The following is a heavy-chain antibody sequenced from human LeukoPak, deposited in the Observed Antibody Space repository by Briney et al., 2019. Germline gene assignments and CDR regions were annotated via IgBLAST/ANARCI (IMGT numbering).Heavy chain of an antibody. CDR1: EFSFSNFA. D-gene: IGHD3-10*01. CDR3: AKDKGLAMVRGDFDQ. V-gene: IGHV3-23*01. Sequence: GGCLRLSCAASEFSFSNFAMGWVRQAPGKGLEWVSIINDSGDSTYYADSVKGRFTISRDNSKNTLYLQMNSLRAEDTAVYYCAKDKGLAMVRGDFDQWGLGTLVTVSS. CDR2: INDSGDST. J-gene: IGHJ4*02.